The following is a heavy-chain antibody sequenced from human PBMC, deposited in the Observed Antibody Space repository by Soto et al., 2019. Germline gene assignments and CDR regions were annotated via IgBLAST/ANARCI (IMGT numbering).Heavy chain of an antibody. CDR3: ASQRTSYAIAV. V-gene: IGHV3-7*05. J-gene: IGHJ6*02. Sequence: EVQLVESGGGLVQPGGSLRLSCTVSGFTFGDFWMTWVRQAPGKGLEWVANMNQNGSGKYYVDSVRGRFAISRDNAKNSLFLQMNRLSAEDPALYYCASQRTSYAIAVWGQGTTVTV. CDR2: MNQNGSGK. D-gene: IGHD1-1*01. CDR1: GFTFGDFW.